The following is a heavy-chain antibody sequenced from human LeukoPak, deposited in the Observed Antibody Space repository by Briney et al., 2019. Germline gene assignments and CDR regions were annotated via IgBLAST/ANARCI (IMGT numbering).Heavy chain of an antibody. CDR3: AGGTTAAGDYFDN. D-gene: IGHD1-1*01. CDR2: INHSGST. CDR1: AGSFSGYY. V-gene: IGHV4-34*01. Sequence: SETLALTSAAHAGSFSGYYWNWIRQPPGKGLEWIGEINHSGSTNYNPSLKSRVTISVDTSKNPFSLKLSSVTAADTPVYSCAGGTTAAGDYFDNWGQGTLVTVSS. J-gene: IGHJ4*02.